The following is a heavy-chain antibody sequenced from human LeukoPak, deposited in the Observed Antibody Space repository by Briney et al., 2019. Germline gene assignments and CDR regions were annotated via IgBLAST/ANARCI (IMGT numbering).Heavy chain of an antibody. D-gene: IGHD4-11*01. CDR3: ARETTPNSFAP. CDR1: RGSVSSGTYY. CDR2: VSYSGST. Sequence: PSETLSLTCTVSRGSVSSGTYYWSWIRQPPGKGLEWIGYVSYSGSTNYNPSLKGRVTISLDTSKNQFSLKVNSVTAADTAVYYCARETTPNSFAPWGQGTLVTVSS. J-gene: IGHJ5*02. V-gene: IGHV4-61*01.